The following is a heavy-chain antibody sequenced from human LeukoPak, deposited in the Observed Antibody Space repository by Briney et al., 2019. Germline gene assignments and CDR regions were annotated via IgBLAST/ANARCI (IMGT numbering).Heavy chain of an antibody. D-gene: IGHD3-16*01. CDR1: GFTFSSYV. CDR3: AKDEVRLGAPLCY. J-gene: IGHJ4*02. CDR2: ISGSGGSA. Sequence: GGSLRLSCAASGFTFSSYVTSWVRQAPGKGLEWVSAISGSGGSAYYADSVKGRFTISRDNSKNTLYLQMNSLRAEDTAVYYCAKDEVRLGAPLCYWGQGTLVTVSS. V-gene: IGHV3-23*01.